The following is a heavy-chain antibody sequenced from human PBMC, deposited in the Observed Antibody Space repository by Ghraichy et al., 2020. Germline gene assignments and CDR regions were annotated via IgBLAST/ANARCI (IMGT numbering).Heavy chain of an antibody. D-gene: IGHD2-15*01. J-gene: IGHJ4*02. CDR1: GGSISSSNW. Sequence: SETLSLTCAVSGGSISSSNWWSWVRQPPGKGLEWIGEIYHSGSTNYNPSLKSRVTISVDKSKNQFSLKLSSVTAADTAVYYCARGGLAATRLPFDYWGQGTLVTVSS. V-gene: IGHV4-4*02. CDR3: ARGGLAATRLPFDY. CDR2: IYHSGST.